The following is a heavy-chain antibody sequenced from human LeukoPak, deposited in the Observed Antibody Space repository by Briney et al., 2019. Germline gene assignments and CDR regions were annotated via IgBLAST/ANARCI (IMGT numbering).Heavy chain of an antibody. CDR1: GSRFSIYW. CDR2: IYPGDSDT. D-gene: IGHD1-26*01. Sequence: GASLEISWEGAGSRFSIYWIAWVRQLRGKGLEWLGIIYPGDSDTRYSPSFQGQVTVSVDNSINTAYLQWSSLKASDTAIYYCARRVGANDAFDFWGQGTMVNVFS. J-gene: IGHJ3*01. CDR3: ARRVGANDAFDF. V-gene: IGHV5-51*01.